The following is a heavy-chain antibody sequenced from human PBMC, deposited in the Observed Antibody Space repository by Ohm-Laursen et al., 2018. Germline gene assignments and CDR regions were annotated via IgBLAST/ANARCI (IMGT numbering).Heavy chain of an antibody. CDR2: INISGST. Sequence: GTLSLTCTVSGGSISSYYWSWIRQPAGKGLEWIGRINISGSTNYNPSLKSRVTMSVDTSKNQFSLKLSSVTAADTAVYYCARLDTPQRHKDYWGQGTLVTVSS. V-gene: IGHV4-4*07. D-gene: IGHD5-18*01. CDR1: GGSISSYY. CDR3: ARLDTPQRHKDY. J-gene: IGHJ4*02.